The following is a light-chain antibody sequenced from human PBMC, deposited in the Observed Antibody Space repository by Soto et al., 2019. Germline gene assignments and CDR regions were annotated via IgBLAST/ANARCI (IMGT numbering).Light chain of an antibody. CDR3: SSYTSTSTVV. V-gene: IGLV2-14*03. J-gene: IGLJ2*01. CDR1: SSDVGAYNF. CDR2: DVS. Sequence: QSALTQPASVSGSPGQSITISCTGTSSDVGAYNFVSWSQHHPGKAPKLMIYDVSNRPSGVSNRFSGSKSGNTASLTISGLQAEDEAYYYCSSYTSTSTVVFGGGTKVTVL.